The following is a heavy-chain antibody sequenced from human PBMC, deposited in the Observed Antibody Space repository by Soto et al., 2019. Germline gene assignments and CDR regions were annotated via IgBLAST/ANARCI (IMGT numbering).Heavy chain of an antibody. V-gene: IGHV4-39*01. J-gene: IGHJ4*02. D-gene: IGHD3-22*01. Sequence: PSETLSLTCIVSGDSISSSSYYWGWIRQPPGKGLEWIGSIKYSGSTYYNPSLKSRVTMSVDTSKNQFSLKLRSVTAADTAMYYCARRVLGYYDSSGHYYGANFDYWGQGTLVTVSS. CDR3: ARRVLGYYDSSGHYYGANFDY. CDR2: IKYSGST. CDR1: GDSISSSSYY.